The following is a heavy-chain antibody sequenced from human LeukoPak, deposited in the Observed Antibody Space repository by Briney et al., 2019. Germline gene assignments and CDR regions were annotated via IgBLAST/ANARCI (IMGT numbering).Heavy chain of an antibody. D-gene: IGHD2-21*02. CDR3: ATEAIVVVTARDYWYFDL. CDR1: GGTFSSYA. J-gene: IGHJ2*01. CDR2: IISILGIP. Sequence: ASVKVSCTASGGTFSSYAISWVRQAPGHGLEWMGRIISILGIPNYAQKFQGRVTITADKSTTTAYMELSSLRSEDTAVYYCATEAIVVVTARDYWYFDLWGRGTLVTVSS. V-gene: IGHV1-69*04.